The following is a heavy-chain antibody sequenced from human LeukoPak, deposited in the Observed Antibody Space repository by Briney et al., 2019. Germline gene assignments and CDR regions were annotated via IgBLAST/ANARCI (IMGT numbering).Heavy chain of an antibody. CDR3: ATAVSVAGDS. CDR1: GFSFSSNW. Sequence: GGSLRLSCAASGFSFSSNWMSWFRQAPGKGLEWVAHIKPDGSETYYVDSVKGRFTISRDNAKNSVYLQMYSQRVDDTAVYYCATAVSVAGDSWGQGTLVTVSS. V-gene: IGHV3-7*01. CDR2: IKPDGSET. D-gene: IGHD6-19*01. J-gene: IGHJ5*01.